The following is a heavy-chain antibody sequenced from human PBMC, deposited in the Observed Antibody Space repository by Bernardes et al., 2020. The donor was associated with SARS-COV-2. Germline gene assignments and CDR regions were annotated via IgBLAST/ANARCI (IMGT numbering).Heavy chain of an antibody. Sequence: GESLKISSKGSGYSFTRYWIGWVRPIPGKGLEWMGIIYPGDSDTRYSPSFQGQVTISADKSISTAYLQWSSLKASDTAMYYCASRQYRDTHDAFDIWGQGTMVTVSS. J-gene: IGHJ3*02. CDR2: IYPGDSDT. D-gene: IGHD4-4*01. CDR3: ASRQYRDTHDAFDI. CDR1: GYSFTRYW. V-gene: IGHV5-51*01.